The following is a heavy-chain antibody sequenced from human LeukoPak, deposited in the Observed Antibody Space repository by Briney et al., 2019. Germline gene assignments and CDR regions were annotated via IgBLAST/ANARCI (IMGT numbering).Heavy chain of an antibody. CDR3: ARTAAAGSLWYYYYGMDV. J-gene: IGHJ6*02. CDR1: GYTFTCYY. CDR2: INPNSGGT. D-gene: IGHD6-13*01. V-gene: IGHV1-2*04. Sequence: ASVKVSCKASGYTFTCYYMHWARQAPGQGLEWMGWINPNSGGTNYAQKFQGWVTMTRDTSISTAYMELSSLRSEDTAVYYCARTAAAGSLWYYYYGMDVWGQGTTVTVSS.